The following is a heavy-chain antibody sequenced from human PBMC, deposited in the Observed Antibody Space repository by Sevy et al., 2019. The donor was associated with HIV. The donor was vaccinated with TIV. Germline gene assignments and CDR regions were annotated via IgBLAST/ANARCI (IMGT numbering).Heavy chain of an antibody. CDR2: IYVGRNT. V-gene: IGHV3-53*01. Sequence: GGSLRLSCAASGFTVTFNSMSWVRQAPGRGLVWVSVIYVGRNTYYADSVKGRFTIFSDSFKDTVDLQMDSLRPEDSGVYYGVRERAGIDHWGQGTLVTVSS. CDR3: VRERAGIDH. CDR1: GFTVTFNS. J-gene: IGHJ4*02. D-gene: IGHD6-19*01.